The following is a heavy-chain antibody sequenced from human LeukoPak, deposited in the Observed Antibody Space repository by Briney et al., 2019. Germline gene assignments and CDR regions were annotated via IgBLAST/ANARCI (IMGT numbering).Heavy chain of an antibody. D-gene: IGHD2-21*02. J-gene: IGHJ4*02. CDR2: IDAGATST. V-gene: IGHV3-48*03. CDR3: VRGRLLRSTKYFDY. CDR1: GFPVNKYE. Sequence: GGSLRLSCAASGFPVNKYEMHWVRQAPGKGLEWVSYIDAGATSTNYADSVWGRFPLSRDNAQNSVHLQMNSLRDEDTAVYYCVRGRLLRSTKYFDYWGQGALVTVSS.